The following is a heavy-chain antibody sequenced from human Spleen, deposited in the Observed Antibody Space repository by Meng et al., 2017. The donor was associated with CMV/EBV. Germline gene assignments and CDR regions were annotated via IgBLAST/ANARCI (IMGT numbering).Heavy chain of an antibody. D-gene: IGHD4-23*01. V-gene: IGHV3-21*01. CDR2: ISSSSSYI. CDR3: ARAPYPYYGGNSDDDY. CDR1: GFTFSSYS. Sequence: GRVVGSGGGLVKPGGSLRLSCAASGFTFSSYSMNWVRQAPGKGLEWVSSISSSSSYIYYADSVKGRFTISRDNAKNSLYLQMNSLRAEDTAVYYCARAPYPYYGGNSDDDYWGQGTLVTVSS. J-gene: IGHJ4*02.